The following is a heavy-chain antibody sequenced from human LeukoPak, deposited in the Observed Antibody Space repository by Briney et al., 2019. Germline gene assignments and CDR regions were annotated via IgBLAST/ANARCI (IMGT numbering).Heavy chain of an antibody. V-gene: IGHV1-8*01. CDR2: MNPNSGNT. D-gene: IGHD3-3*01. CDR3: ARRQLRFLDIDY. Sequence: ASVKVSCKASGYTFTSCDINWVRQATGQGLEWMGWMNPNSGNTGYAQKFQGRVTMTRNTSISTAYMELSSLRSEDTAVYYCARRQLRFLDIDYWGQGSLVTVSS. J-gene: IGHJ4*02. CDR1: GYTFTSCD.